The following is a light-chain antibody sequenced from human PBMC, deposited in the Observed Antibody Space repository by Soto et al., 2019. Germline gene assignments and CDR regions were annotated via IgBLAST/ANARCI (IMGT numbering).Light chain of an antibody. J-gene: IGLJ2*01. CDR2: RND. CDR3: AAWDDSLSGVV. Sequence: QSVLTQPPSASGTPGQRVTISCSGSSSNIGSYFVYWYQHFPGTAPKLLIYRNDERPSWVPDRFSGSKSGTSASLAISGLRSEDEADYYCAAWDDSLSGVVFGGGTKVTVL. CDR1: SSNIGSYF. V-gene: IGLV1-47*01.